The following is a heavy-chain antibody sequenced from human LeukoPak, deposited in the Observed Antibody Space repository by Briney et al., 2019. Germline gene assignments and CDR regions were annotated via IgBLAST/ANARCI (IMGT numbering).Heavy chain of an antibody. J-gene: IGHJ4*02. V-gene: IGHV4-61*02. CDR1: GVSVRSGSYY. D-gene: IGHD3-22*01. CDR2: IYSSGNT. CDR3: ARAADYYDSSGYFFDS. Sequence: SETLSLTCSVSGVSVRSGSYYWSWIRQPAGEGLQWIGRIYSSGNTYYNPSLNSRVTISVDSSKNQFPLRLSSVTAADTAVYYCARAADYYDSSGYFFDSWGQGTLVTVSS.